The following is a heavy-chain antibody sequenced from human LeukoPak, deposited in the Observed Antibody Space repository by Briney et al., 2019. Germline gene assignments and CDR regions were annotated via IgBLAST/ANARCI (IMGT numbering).Heavy chain of an antibody. Sequence: AGGSLRLSCAVSGFTLSSCAMCSGRQAPGRGLEWIASISASGGTTYYGDSVRGRFTSSRDNSKNTLSLQIGSLRADDMAVYYCAPRDNTFDFWGQGTMVIVSS. D-gene: IGHD2/OR15-2a*01. V-gene: IGHV3-23*01. J-gene: IGHJ3*01. CDR1: GFTLSSCA. CDR2: ISASGGTT. CDR3: APRDNTFDF.